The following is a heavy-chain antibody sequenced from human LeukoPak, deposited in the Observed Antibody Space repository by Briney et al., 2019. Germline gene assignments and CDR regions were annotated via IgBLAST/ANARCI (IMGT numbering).Heavy chain of an antibody. CDR3: ASLGATGDRHDAFDI. D-gene: IGHD7-27*01. CDR1: GYTFTSYY. CDR2: INPSGGST. J-gene: IGHJ3*02. V-gene: IGHV1-46*01. Sequence: ASVKVSCKASGYTFTSYYMHWVRQAPGQGLEWMGIINPSGGSTSYAQKFQGRVTMTRDTSTSTVYMELSSLRSEDTAVYYCASLGATGDRHDAFDIWGQGTMVTVSS.